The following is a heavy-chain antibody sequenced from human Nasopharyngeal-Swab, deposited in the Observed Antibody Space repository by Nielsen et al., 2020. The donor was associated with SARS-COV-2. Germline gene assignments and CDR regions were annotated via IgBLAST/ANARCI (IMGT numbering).Heavy chain of an antibody. D-gene: IGHD3-3*01. Sequence: GGSLRLSCAASGFTFNNYNFNWVRQAPGEGLEWVSSISSSSSYIYYADSVKGRFTISRDNAKNWLYLQMNSLRAEDTAVYYCARDGLDYDFWSAYFMDVWGQGTTVTVSS. CDR1: GFTFNNYN. V-gene: IGHV3-21*01. CDR2: ISSSSSYI. J-gene: IGHJ6*02. CDR3: ARDGLDYDFWSAYFMDV.